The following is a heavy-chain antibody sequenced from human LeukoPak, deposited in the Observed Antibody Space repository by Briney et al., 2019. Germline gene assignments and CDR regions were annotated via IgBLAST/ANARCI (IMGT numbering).Heavy chain of an antibody. J-gene: IGHJ5*02. D-gene: IGHD6-13*01. V-gene: IGHV1-46*01. CDR2: INPSGGST. Sequence: ASVKVSCKASGYTFTSYYMHWVRQAPGPGLEWLGIINPSGGSTSYAQKFQGRVTMTRATSTSTVYMELSGLRSEYTAVYYCARGPPYSSSFYNCCDPWGQGTLVTVSS. CDR1: GYTFTSYY. CDR3: ARGPPYSSSFYNCCDP.